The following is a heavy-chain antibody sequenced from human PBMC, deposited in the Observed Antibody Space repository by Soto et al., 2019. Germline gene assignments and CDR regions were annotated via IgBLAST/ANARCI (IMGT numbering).Heavy chain of an antibody. Sequence: ASVKVSCKASGYIFSSYGISWVRQAPGQGLEWMGWISGYNGNTKYAQKFQGRVTITADKSTSTAYMELSSLRSEDTAVYYCAIRGDSSSWYDLDHWGQGTLVTVSS. D-gene: IGHD6-13*01. CDR1: GYIFSSYG. CDR2: ISGYNGNT. J-gene: IGHJ4*02. V-gene: IGHV1-18*01. CDR3: AIRGDSSSWYDLDH.